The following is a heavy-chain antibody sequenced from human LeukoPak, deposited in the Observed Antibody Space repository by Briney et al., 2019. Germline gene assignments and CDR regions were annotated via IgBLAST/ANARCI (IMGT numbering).Heavy chain of an antibody. V-gene: IGHV5-51*01. Sequence: HGESLKISCKGSGYSFTSYWVGWVRQMPGKGLEWMGIIYPGDSDTRYSPSFQGQVTISADKSISTAYLQWSSLKASDTAMYYCAITRIYDSSGYYYDDAFDIWGQGTMVTVSS. D-gene: IGHD3-22*01. J-gene: IGHJ3*02. CDR2: IYPGDSDT. CDR3: AITRIYDSSGYYYDDAFDI. CDR1: GYSFTSYW.